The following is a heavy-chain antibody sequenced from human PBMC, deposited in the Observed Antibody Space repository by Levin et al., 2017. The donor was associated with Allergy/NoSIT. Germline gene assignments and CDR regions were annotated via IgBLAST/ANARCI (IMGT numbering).Heavy chain of an antibody. CDR2: INHSGST. Sequence: SETLSLTCAVYGGSFSGYYWSWIRQPPGKGLEWIGEINHSGSTNYNPSLKSRVTISVDTSKNQFSLKLSSVTAADTAVYYCARGPHQPYYGSGKRPKSDWGQGTLVTVSS. CDR1: GGSFSGYY. D-gene: IGHD3-10*01. CDR3: ARGPHQPYYGSGKRPKSD. V-gene: IGHV4-34*01. J-gene: IGHJ4*02.